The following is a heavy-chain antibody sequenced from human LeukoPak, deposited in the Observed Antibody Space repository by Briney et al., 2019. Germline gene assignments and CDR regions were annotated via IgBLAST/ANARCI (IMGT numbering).Heavy chain of an antibody. CDR2: IYYSGST. D-gene: IGHD3-22*01. V-gene: IGHV4-39*07. CDR1: GGSISSSSYY. CDR3: ARDRQYYFDSSAPFDS. J-gene: IGHJ4*02. Sequence: SETLSLTCTVSGGSISSSSYYWGWIRQPPGKGLEWIGSIYYSGSTYYNPSLKSRVTISLDTSKNHFSLKLTSVTAADTAVYFCARDRQYYFDSSAPFDSWGQGTLVTVSS.